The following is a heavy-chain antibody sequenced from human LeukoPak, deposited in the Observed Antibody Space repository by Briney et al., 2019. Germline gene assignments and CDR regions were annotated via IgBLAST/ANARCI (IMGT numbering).Heavy chain of an antibody. V-gene: IGHV3-21*01. CDR1: GFTFSSYS. CDR3: ARASSSWYYFDY. D-gene: IGHD6-13*01. CDR2: ISSSSSYI. J-gene: IGHJ4*02. Sequence: PGGSLRFSCAASGFTFSSYSMNWVRQAPGKGLEWVSSISSSSSYIYYTDSMKGRFTISRDNAKNSLYLQMNSLRAEDTAVYYCARASSSWYYFDYWGQGTLVTVSS.